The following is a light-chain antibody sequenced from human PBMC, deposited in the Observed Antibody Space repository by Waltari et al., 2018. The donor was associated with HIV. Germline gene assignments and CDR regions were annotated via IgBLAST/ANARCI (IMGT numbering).Light chain of an antibody. V-gene: IGLV3-21*04. CDR3: QVWDSSSDHPV. Sequence: SYVLTQPPSVSVAPGKTARITCGGDNIGSKSVHWYQQEPGQAPVRVIYYDSDRPSGLPERFSGSNSGNTATLTISRVEAGDEADYYCQVWDSSSDHPVFGTGTKVTVL. CDR1: NIGSKS. J-gene: IGLJ1*01. CDR2: YDS.